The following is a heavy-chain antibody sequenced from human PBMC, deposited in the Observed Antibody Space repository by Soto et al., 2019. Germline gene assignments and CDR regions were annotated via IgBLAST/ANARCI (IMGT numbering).Heavy chain of an antibody. CDR3: AKPSLNDSSGYWPD. V-gene: IGHV3-23*01. CDR2: ISGSGGST. CDR1: GFTFRFYA. J-gene: IGHJ4*02. Sequence: EVQLLESGGGLVQPGGSLRLSCAASGFTFRFYAMRWVRQAPGKGLEWVSAISGSGGSTYYADSVKGRFTISRDNSKNTLYMQMNNLKAEDTAVYYCAKPSLNDSSGYWPDWGQGTLVTVSS. D-gene: IGHD3-22*01.